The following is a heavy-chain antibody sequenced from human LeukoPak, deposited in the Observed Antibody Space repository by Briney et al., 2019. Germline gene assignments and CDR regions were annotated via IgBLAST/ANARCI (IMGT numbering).Heavy chain of an antibody. CDR3: ASTFYDILTGYYK. CDR2: ISGSGGST. Sequence: GGSLRLSCAASGFTFSSYAMSWVRQAPGKGLEWVSAISGSGGSTYYADSVKGRFTISRDNSKNTLYLQMNGLRAEDTAVYYCASTFYDILTGYYKWGQGTLVTVSS. CDR1: GFTFSSYA. J-gene: IGHJ4*02. V-gene: IGHV3-23*01. D-gene: IGHD3-9*01.